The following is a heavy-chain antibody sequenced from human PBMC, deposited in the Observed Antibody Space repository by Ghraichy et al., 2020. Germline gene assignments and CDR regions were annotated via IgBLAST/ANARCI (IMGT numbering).Heavy chain of an antibody. D-gene: IGHD3-16*01. CDR3: ARQSHGTYVYFDN. V-gene: IGHV4-4*07. Sequence: SETLSLTCTVSGGSVTSYYWSWVRQPAGKGLEWIGRISASGSTDYNPSLKRRVSLSLDTSTNQFSLKLTSMTAADTGVYYCARQSHGTYVYFDNWGQGTLVTVPS. CDR2: ISASGST. CDR1: GGSVTSYY. J-gene: IGHJ4*02.